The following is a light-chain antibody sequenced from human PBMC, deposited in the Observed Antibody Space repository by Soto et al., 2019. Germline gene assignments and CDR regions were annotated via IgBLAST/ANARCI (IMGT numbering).Light chain of an antibody. J-gene: IGLJ2*01. Sequence: QSVLTQPPSASGTPGQRVTISCSGSSSNIGSNTVNWYQQLPGTAPKLLIYSNNQRPSGVPDRFSGSKSGTSASLAISGLQSEDEADYYCGAWDASRNAYVVFGGGTKLTVL. CDR1: SSNIGSNT. CDR3: GAWDASRNAYVV. V-gene: IGLV1-44*01. CDR2: SNN.